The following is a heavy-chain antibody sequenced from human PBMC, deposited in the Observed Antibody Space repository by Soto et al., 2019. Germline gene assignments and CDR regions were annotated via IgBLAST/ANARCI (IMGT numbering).Heavy chain of an antibody. CDR3: ARMGYSFGYSPS. J-gene: IGHJ5*02. CDR1: GFAFSSYG. CDR2: INQDGIEK. V-gene: IGHV3-7*05. D-gene: IGHD5-18*01. Sequence: GGSLRLSCAASGFAFSSYGMSWVRQAPGKGLEWVANINQDGIEKYYVDSVKGRFTISRDNANNSLYLQMSSLRAEDTAVYYCARMGYSFGYSPSWGQGTLVTVSS.